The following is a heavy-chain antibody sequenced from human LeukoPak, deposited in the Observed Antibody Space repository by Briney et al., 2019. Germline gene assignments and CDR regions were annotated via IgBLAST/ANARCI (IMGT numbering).Heavy chain of an antibody. J-gene: IGHJ4*02. V-gene: IGHV1-46*01. D-gene: IGHD3-22*01. Sequence: ASVTVSCKASGYTFAMYYIHWVRQAPGQGLEWMGIINPSGGSTRYAQKFQGRVTMTRDTSTSTVYMELSSLRSDDTAVYYCARDCDRSGYYCYWGQGTQVTVSS. CDR3: ARDCDRSGYYCY. CDR1: GYTFAMYY. CDR2: INPSGGST.